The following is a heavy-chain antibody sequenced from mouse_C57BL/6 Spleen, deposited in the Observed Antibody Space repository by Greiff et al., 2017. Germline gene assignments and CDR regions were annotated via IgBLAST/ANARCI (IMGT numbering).Heavy chain of an antibody. CDR1: GFNIKDYY. Sequence: VHVKQSGAELVRPGASVKLSCTASGFNIKDYYMHWVKQRPEQGLEWIGRIDPEDGDTEYAPKFQGKATMTADTSSNTAYLQLSSLTSEDTAVYYCTRGSYYYGSSYDAMGYWGQGTSVTVSS. J-gene: IGHJ4*01. CDR3: TRGSYYYGSSYDAMGY. V-gene: IGHV14-1*01. CDR2: IDPEDGDT. D-gene: IGHD1-1*01.